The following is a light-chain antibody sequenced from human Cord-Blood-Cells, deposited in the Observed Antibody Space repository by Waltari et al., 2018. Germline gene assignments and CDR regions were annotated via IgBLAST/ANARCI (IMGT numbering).Light chain of an antibody. CDR1: DIGSKS. CDR3: QVWDSSSDHAV. V-gene: IGLV3-21*04. J-gene: IGLJ7*01. CDR2: YDS. Sequence: SYVLTQPPSVSVTPGKTVRSTCWGNDIGSKSVHRYQQKPGQAPVLVIYYDSDRPSGIPERFSGSNSGNTATLTISRVEAGDEADYYCQVWDSSSDHAVFGGGTQLTVL.